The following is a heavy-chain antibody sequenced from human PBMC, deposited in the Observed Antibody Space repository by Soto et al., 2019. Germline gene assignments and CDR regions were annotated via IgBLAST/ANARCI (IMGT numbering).Heavy chain of an antibody. Sequence: SETLSLTCAVSGGSISSSNWWSWVRQPPGKGLEWIGEIYHSGSTNYNPSLKSRVTISVDKSKNQFSLKLSSVTAADTAVYYCARQGLVAVAESEWFDPWGQGTLVTVSS. CDR3: ARQGLVAVAESEWFDP. CDR2: IYHSGST. D-gene: IGHD6-19*01. J-gene: IGHJ5*02. CDR1: GGSISSSNW. V-gene: IGHV4-4*02.